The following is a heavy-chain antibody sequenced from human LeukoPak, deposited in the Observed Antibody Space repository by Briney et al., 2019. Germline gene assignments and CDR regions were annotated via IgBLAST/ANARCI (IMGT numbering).Heavy chain of an antibody. CDR3: ARLVTSVGDPYYFDY. CDR2: ISSSGNTI. CDR1: GFTFSDYY. Sequence: GGSLRLSCAASGFTFSDYYMIWIRQAPGKGPEWVSYISSSGNTIYYADSVKGRFTISRDNAKNSLYLQIKSLRAEDTAVYYCARLVTSVGDPYYFDYWGQGTLVTVSS. J-gene: IGHJ4*02. D-gene: IGHD3-10*01. V-gene: IGHV3-11*01.